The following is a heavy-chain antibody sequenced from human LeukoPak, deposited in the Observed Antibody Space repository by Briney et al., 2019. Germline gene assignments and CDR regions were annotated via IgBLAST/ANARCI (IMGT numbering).Heavy chain of an antibody. CDR1: GFTFSSYW. CDR3: AGEFDSDDY. J-gene: IGHJ4*02. Sequence: PGGSLRLSCAASGFTFSSYWMSWVRQAPGKGLEWVSYISSSSSTIYYADSVKGRFTISRDNAKNSLYLQMNSLRAEDTAVYYCAGEFDSDDYWGQGTLVTVSS. V-gene: IGHV3-48*01. CDR2: ISSSSSTI. D-gene: IGHD3-9*01.